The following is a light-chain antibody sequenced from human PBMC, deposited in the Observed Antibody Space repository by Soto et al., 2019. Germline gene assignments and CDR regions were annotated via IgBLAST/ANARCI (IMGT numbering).Light chain of an antibody. Sequence: DIQVTQSPSSLSASVGDRVTITCRASQDISINLAWYQQKPGNVPQLLIKAATTLQSGVPPRFSGSGSGTDFTLTISSLQPEDVATYYCQKYNSAPPTFGQVTKVEIK. J-gene: IGKJ1*01. CDR2: AAT. V-gene: IGKV1-27*01. CDR3: QKYNSAPPT. CDR1: QDISIN.